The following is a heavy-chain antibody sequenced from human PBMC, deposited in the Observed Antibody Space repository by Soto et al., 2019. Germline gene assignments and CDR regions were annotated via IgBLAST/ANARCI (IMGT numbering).Heavy chain of an antibody. CDR2: FSGSGSTI. Sequence: GGSLRLSCAASGIDFSSEVMCWVRQAPGKGIEWVSSFSGSGSTIYHADSMRGRFAISRDNSKNSLYLQLNNLRVDDTAVYYCAKVGPSYYYGMDVWGQGTTVTVSS. CDR3: AKVGPSYYYGMDV. CDR1: GIDFSSEV. J-gene: IGHJ6*02. D-gene: IGHD1-26*01. V-gene: IGHV3-23*01.